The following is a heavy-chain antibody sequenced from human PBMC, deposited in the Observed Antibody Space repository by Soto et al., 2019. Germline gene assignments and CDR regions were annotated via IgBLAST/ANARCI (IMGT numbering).Heavy chain of an antibody. CDR1: GFSFSIYE. V-gene: IGHV3-48*03. CDR2: ISSGGIDI. Sequence: PGGSLRLSCAASGFSFSIYEMNWVRQAPGKGLEWVSYISSGGIDIHYADSVKGRITISRDNAKNSLYLQMNSLRAEDTAVYYCARDHPNRNYGIPFDYWGQGTLVTVYS. J-gene: IGHJ4*02. CDR3: ARDHPNRNYGIPFDY. D-gene: IGHD4-4*01.